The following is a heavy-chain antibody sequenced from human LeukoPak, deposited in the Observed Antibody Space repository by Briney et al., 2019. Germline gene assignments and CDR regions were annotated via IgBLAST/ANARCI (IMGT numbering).Heavy chain of an antibody. D-gene: IGHD3-22*01. CDR3: ARDHPHYYDSSGYSPDAFDI. CDR1: GYTFTSYD. Sequence: ASVKVSCKTSGYTFTSYDISWVRQAPGQGLEWMGWISAYNGNTNYAQKLQGRVTMTTDTSTSTAYMELRSLRSDDTAVYYCARDHPHYYDSSGYSPDAFDIWGQGTMVTVSS. V-gene: IGHV1-18*01. J-gene: IGHJ3*02. CDR2: ISAYNGNT.